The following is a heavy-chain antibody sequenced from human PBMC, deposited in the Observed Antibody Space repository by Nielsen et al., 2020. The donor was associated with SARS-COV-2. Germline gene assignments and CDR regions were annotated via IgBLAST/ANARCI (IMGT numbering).Heavy chain of an antibody. J-gene: IGHJ5*02. CDR3: QGWLQSRGWFDP. Sequence: GESLKISCAASGFTFSSYSMNWVRQAPGKGLEWVSSISSSSSYIYYADSVKGRFTISRDNAKNSLCLQMNSLRAEDTAVYYCQGWLQSRGWFDPWGQGTLVTVSS. CDR1: GFTFSSYS. V-gene: IGHV3-21*01. D-gene: IGHD5-24*01. CDR2: ISSSSSYI.